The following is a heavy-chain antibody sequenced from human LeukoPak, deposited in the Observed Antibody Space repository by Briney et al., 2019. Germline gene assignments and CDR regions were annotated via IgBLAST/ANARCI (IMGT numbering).Heavy chain of an antibody. CDR2: INTDGSST. J-gene: IGHJ4*02. D-gene: IGHD2-21*01. Sequence: GGSLRLSCAASGFTFSSYWIHWVRHAPGKGLVWVSRINTDGSSTSYADSVKGRFTISRDNSKNTLYLQMNSLRAEDTAVYYCAKDEAAYGLTDYWGQGTLVTVSS. CDR1: GFTFSSYW. CDR3: AKDEAAYGLTDY. V-gene: IGHV3-74*01.